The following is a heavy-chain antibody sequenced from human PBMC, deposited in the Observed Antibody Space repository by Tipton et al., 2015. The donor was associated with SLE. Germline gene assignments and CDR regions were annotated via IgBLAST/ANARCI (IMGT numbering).Heavy chain of an antibody. CDR1: GFTFSSYG. J-gene: IGHJ6*02. CDR3: AKDSGSYYYGMDV. CDR2: IRYDGSNK. D-gene: IGHD1-26*01. V-gene: IGHV3-30*02. Sequence: SLRLSCAASGFTFSSYGMHWVRQAPGKGLEWVAFIRYDGSNKYYADSVKGRFTISRENSKNTLYLQMNSLRAEDTAVYYCAKDSGSYYYGMDVWGQGTTVTVSS.